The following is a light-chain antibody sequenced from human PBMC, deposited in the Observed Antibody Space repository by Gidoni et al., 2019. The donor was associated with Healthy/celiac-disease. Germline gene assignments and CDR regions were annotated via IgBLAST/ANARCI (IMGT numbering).Light chain of an antibody. CDR3: QQLNSYPRT. V-gene: IGKV1-9*01. J-gene: IGKJ1*01. CDR2: AAS. Sequence: DIQLTKSPSFLSASVGDRVTITCRASQGISSYLAWYQQKPGKAPKLRIYAASTLQSGVPSRFSGSGSGTEFTLTISSLQPEDFATYYCQQLNSYPRTFGQGTKVEIK. CDR1: QGISSY.